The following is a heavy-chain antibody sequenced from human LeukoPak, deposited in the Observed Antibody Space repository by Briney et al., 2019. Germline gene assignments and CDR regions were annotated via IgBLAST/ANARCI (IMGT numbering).Heavy chain of an antibody. D-gene: IGHD3-16*01. V-gene: IGHV1-46*01. CDR2: INPSGGST. CDR1: GYTFTSYY. CDR3: ARESRGYVWGFPFDY. Sequence: ASVKVSCKASGYTFTSYYMHWVRQAPGQGLEWMGIINPSGGSTSYAQKFQGRVTMTRDMSTSTVYMELSSLRSEDTAVYYCARESRGYVWGFPFDYWGQGTLVTVSS. J-gene: IGHJ4*02.